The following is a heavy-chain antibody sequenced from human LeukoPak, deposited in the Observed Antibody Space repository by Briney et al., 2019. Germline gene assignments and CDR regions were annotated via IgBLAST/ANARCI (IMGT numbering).Heavy chain of an antibody. J-gene: IGHJ5*02. CDR3: ARAADFVGVLAATGGFDP. Sequence: SETLSLTCAVLGGSLSRYSWSCLRPPPGKGLEXXXXXNHSGTNYSPSLKSRVTMSVDTSKKQFSLSLTSVTAADTAVYYCARAADFVGVLAATGGFDPWGQGTLVTVSS. D-gene: IGHD2-2*01. CDR1: GGSLSRYS. V-gene: IGHV4-34*01. CDR2: XNHSGT.